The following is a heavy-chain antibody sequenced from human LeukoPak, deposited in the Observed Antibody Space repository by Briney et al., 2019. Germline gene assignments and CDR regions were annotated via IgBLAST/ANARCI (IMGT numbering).Heavy chain of an antibody. D-gene: IGHD1-26*01. V-gene: IGHV4-59*01. J-gene: IGHJ4*02. CDR3: ARDGPHSGSSIYFDS. CDR2: LYYSGTT. Sequence: SETLSLTCTVSGVSISSYYWSWLRQPPGKGLEWIGYLYYSGTTNYNPSFKSRVAISVDTSKNQFSLKLSSVTAADTAVYYCARDGPHSGSSIYFDSWGQGTLVTVST. CDR1: GVSISSYY.